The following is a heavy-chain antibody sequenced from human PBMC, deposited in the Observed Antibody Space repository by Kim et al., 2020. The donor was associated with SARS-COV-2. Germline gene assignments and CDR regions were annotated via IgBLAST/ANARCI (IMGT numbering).Heavy chain of an antibody. CDR3: AKTGSSSAYYAGY. CDR1: GFTFSSYA. J-gene: IGHJ4*02. CDR2: IFGGGSST. Sequence: GGSLRLSCAASGFTFSSYAMTWVRQAPGKGLEWVSLIFGGGSSTYYADSVKGRFTISRDNSKNTLYLQMNSLRAEDTAVYYCAKTGSSSAYYAGYWGQGTLVTVSS. D-gene: IGHD3-22*01. V-gene: IGHV3-23*03.